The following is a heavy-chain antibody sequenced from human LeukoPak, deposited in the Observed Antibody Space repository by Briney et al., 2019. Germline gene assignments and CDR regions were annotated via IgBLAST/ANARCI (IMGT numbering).Heavy chain of an antibody. D-gene: IGHD3-10*01. CDR2: IYYSGST. Sequence: SETLSLTCTVSGGSISSYYWSWIRQPPGKGLEWIGYIYYSGSTNCNPSLKSRVTISVDTSKNQFSLKLSSVTAADTAVYYCARDSGSGRTFDYWGQGTLVTVSS. CDR3: ARDSGSGRTFDY. V-gene: IGHV4-59*01. J-gene: IGHJ4*02. CDR1: GGSISSYY.